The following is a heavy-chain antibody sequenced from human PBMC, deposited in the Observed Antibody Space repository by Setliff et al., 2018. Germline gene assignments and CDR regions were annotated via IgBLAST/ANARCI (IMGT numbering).Heavy chain of an antibody. V-gene: IGHV1-3*03. CDR1: GYSFSTYA. CDR3: ARGRPTANPYYYYYMDV. J-gene: IGHJ6*03. Sequence: ASVKVSCKASGYSFSTYAMSWIRQAPGQRLEWMGWINAGNGDTKYSQDFQGRVTITRDTSASTAYMDLSSLRSDDMAVYYCARGRPTANPYYYYYMDVWGKGTTVTVSS. CDR2: INAGNGDT. D-gene: IGHD4-4*01.